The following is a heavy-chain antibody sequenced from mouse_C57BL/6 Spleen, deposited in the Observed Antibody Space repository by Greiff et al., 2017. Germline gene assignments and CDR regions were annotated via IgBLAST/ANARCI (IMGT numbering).Heavy chain of an antibody. CDR2: ISSGGSYT. CDR3: ARQRDEDAMDY. J-gene: IGHJ4*01. V-gene: IGHV5-6*01. Sequence: EVQLVESGGDSVKPGGSLKLSCAASGFTFSSYGMSWVRQTPDKRLEWVATISSGGSYTYYPDSVKGRFTISRDNAKNTLYLQMSSLKSEDTAMYYCARQRDEDAMDYWGQGTSVTVSS. CDR1: GFTFSSYG.